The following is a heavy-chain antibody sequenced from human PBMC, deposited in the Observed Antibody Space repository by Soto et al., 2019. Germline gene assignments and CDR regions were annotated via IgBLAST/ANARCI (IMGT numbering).Heavy chain of an antibody. D-gene: IGHD3-10*01. CDR3: ARDGRTGRYMWFDP. CDR2: ISAYNGNT. J-gene: IGHJ5*02. CDR1: GYTFTSYG. V-gene: IGHV1-18*01. Sequence: ASVKVSCKASGYTFTSYGISWVRQAPGQGLEWMGWISAYNGNTNYAQKLEGRVTMTTDTSTSTAYMELRSLRSDATDVYYCARDGRTGRYMWFDPWGQGTLVTVSS.